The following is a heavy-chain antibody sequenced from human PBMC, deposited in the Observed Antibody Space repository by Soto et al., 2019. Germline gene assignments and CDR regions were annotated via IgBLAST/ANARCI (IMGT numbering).Heavy chain of an antibody. CDR1: GLTLNSAW. D-gene: IGHD2-8*01. CDR3: AISMSTPGAFDY. Sequence: GGSLRLSCAASGLTLNSAWVIWVRQAPGKGLEGVGRIKSKTNGGTTDYPAPVKGRFTISRDDSKNMLYLQMDSLKTEDTAVYYCAISMSTPGAFDYWGQGTLVTVSS. V-gene: IGHV3-15*01. CDR2: IKSKTNGGTT. J-gene: IGHJ4*02.